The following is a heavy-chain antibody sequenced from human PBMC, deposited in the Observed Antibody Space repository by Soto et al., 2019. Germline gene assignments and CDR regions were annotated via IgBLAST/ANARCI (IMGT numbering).Heavy chain of an antibody. J-gene: IGHJ6*03. V-gene: IGHV1-3*01. CDR2: INAGNGNT. D-gene: IGHD4-17*01. CDR3: ARVPADYGDYDYYYMDV. CDR1: GYTFTSYA. Sequence: GASVKVSCKASGYTFTSYAMHWVRQAPGQRLEWMGWINAGNGNTKYSQKFQGRVTITRDTSASTAYMELSSLRSEDTAVYYCARVPADYGDYDYYYMDVWGKGTTVTVSS.